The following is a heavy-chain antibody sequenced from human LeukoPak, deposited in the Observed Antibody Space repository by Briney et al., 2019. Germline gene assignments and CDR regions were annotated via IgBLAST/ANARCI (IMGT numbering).Heavy chain of an antibody. CDR3: ARGGSIAARPIDH. CDR1: GFTFSSYA. D-gene: IGHD6-6*01. Sequence: TGGSLRLSCAASGFTFSSYAMHWVRQAPGKGVEYVSAISSNGGSTYYANSVKGRFTISRDNSKNTLFLQMGSLRAEDMAVYYCARGGSIAARPIDHWGQGTLVTVSS. CDR2: ISSNGGST. V-gene: IGHV3-64*01. J-gene: IGHJ4*02.